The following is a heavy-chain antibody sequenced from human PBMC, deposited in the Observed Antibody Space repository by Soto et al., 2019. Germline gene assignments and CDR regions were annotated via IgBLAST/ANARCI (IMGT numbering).Heavy chain of an antibody. J-gene: IGHJ5*02. CDR2: ISGSGGNT. D-gene: IGHD1-26*01. V-gene: IGHV3-23*01. Sequence: GGSLRLSCAAPGFTFNTYAMTWVRQAPGKGLEWVSSISGSGGNTYYADSVKGRFTISRDNSKNTLYLEMNSLRVEDTALYYCAKDRMGASAYNWFDPWGQGTLVTVSS. CDR3: AKDRMGASAYNWFDP. CDR1: GFTFNTYA.